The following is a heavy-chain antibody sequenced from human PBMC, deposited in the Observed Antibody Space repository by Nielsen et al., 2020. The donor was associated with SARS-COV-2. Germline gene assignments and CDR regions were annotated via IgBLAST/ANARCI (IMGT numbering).Heavy chain of an antibody. CDR3: TRVNPISGSWFDAFDI. CDR1: GFTFSDST. D-gene: IGHD5-12*01. Sequence: GESLKISCAASGFTFSDSTMHWVRRASGKGLEWIGRIRSKANTYATGYAASVKGRFTISRDDSKNTAYLQMNSLKTEDTAVYYCTRVNPISGSWFDAFDIWGQGTMVTVSS. V-gene: IGHV3-73*01. J-gene: IGHJ3*02. CDR2: IRSKANTYAT.